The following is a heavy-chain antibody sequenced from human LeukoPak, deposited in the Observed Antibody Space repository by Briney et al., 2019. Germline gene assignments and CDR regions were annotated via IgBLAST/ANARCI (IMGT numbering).Heavy chain of an antibody. Sequence: ASVKVSCKASGYTFTIYGIRWVRQAPGQGLEWMGWISAYNGNTNYAQKLQGRVTMTTDTSTSTAYMELRSLRSDDTAVYYCARVRVVPAANYFDYWGQGTLVTVSS. CDR1: GYTFTIYG. CDR3: ARVRVVPAANYFDY. D-gene: IGHD2-2*01. CDR2: ISAYNGNT. V-gene: IGHV1-18*04. J-gene: IGHJ4*02.